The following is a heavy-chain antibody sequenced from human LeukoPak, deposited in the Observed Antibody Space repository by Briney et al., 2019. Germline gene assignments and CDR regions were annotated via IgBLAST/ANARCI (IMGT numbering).Heavy chain of an antibody. CDR1: GFTFGDYA. CDR2: IRSKAYGGTT. D-gene: IGHD3-16*01. V-gene: IGHV3-49*03. CDR3: TRAEDYLPNNWFDP. J-gene: IGHJ5*02. Sequence: GGSLRLSCTASGFTFGDYAMSWFRQAPGKGLEWVGFIRSKAYGGTTEYAASVKGRFTISRDDSKSIAYLQMNSLKTEDTAVYYCTRAEDYLPNNWFDPWGQGTLVTVSS.